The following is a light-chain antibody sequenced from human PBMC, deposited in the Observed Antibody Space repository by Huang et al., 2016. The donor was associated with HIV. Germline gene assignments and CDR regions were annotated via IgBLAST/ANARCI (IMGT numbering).Light chain of an antibody. J-gene: IGKJ3*01. V-gene: IGKV1-9*01. CDR1: QDISSY. CDR3: LQLNSYPGT. Sequence: IQLTQSPSSLSASVGDRVTITCRASQDISSYLAWYQQKPGKAPKLLIYAASTWESGVPSRFSGSGSGTDFTLTINNLQPEDFATYYCLQLNSYPGTFGPGTNVDV. CDR2: AAS.